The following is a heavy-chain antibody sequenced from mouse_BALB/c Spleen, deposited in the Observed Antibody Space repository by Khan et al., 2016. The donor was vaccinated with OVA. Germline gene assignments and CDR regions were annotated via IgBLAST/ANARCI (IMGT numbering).Heavy chain of an antibody. V-gene: IGHV1S127*01. CDR2: IDPSDSYT. J-gene: IGHJ2*01. CDR1: GYTFTSYW. D-gene: IGHD2-10*02. CDR3: TSSTQYGNFLFDY. Sequence: VQLLESGAELVKPGASVKMSCKASGYTFTSYWMHWVKQRPGQGLEWIGVIDPSDSYTSYNQKFKGKVTLTVDTSSSTAYMQLSSLTSEDSAVSYCTSSTQYGNFLFDYWGQGTTLTVSS.